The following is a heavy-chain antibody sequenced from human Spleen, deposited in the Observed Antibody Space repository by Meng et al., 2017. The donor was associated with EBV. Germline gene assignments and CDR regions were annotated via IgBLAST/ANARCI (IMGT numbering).Heavy chain of an antibody. CDR2: IYHSGIT. CDR3: ARDQPGWFDP. CDR1: GGSVTSGSSS. D-gene: IGHD1-14*01. Sequence: QLQLQESVSGLLKPSQPRSLPCAVSGGSVTSGSSSWSWIRQPPGKGLEWIGYIYHSGITYYNPSLKSRVTISVDTSKNQVSLKLTSLTAADTAVYYCARDQPGWFDPWGQGTLVTVSS. V-gene: IGHV4-30-2*01. J-gene: IGHJ5*02.